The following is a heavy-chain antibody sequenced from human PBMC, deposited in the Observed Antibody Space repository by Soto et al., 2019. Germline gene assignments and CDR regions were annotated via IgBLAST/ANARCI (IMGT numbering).Heavy chain of an antibody. CDR1: GFTSSDYG. J-gene: IGHJ1*01. D-gene: IGHD2-21*02. Sequence: GGSLRLSCVGSGFTSSDYGMSWVRQAPGKGLEWVSGIGSSGRAIYYADSVKGRFTISRDNSVRTLYLHMNSLRGEDTAVYYCAKGGGGITETAKRYVDHWGQGTLITVSS. CDR3: AKGGGGITETAKRYVDH. CDR2: IGSSGRAI. V-gene: IGHV3-23*01.